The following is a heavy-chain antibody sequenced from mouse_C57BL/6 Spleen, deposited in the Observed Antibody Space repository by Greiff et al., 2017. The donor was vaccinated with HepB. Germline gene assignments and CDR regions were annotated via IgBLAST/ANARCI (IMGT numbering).Heavy chain of an antibody. CDR2: IYPGSGSS. D-gene: IGHD3-3*01. CDR3: ARSESLLEDAMDY. J-gene: IGHJ4*01. V-gene: IGHV1-55*01. CDR1: GYTFTSYW. Sequence: QVQLQQSGAELVKPGASVKMSCKASGYTFTSYWITWVKQRPGQGLEWIGDIYPGSGSSNYNEKFKSKATLTVDTSSSTAYMQLSSLTSEDAAVYYCARSESLLEDAMDYWGQGTSVTVSS.